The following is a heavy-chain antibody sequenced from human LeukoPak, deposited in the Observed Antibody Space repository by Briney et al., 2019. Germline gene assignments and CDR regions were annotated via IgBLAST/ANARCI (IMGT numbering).Heavy chain of an antibody. Sequence: GGSLRLSCAASGFTFSNYAMSWVRQAPGKGLEWVPAISGSGGTPYYADSAKGRFTISRDNSNNTLYLQMSSLRAGDTAVYYCARHTGSTWSTGYWGQGTLVTVSS. CDR2: ISGSGGTP. J-gene: IGHJ4*02. D-gene: IGHD6-13*01. CDR1: GFTFSNYA. CDR3: ARHTGSTWSTGY. V-gene: IGHV3-23*01.